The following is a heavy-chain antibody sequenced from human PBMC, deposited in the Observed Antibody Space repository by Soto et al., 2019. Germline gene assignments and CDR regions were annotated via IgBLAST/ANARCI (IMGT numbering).Heavy chain of an antibody. V-gene: IGHV3-53*01. Sequence: PGGSLRLSCAASGFTVSSSQMTWVRQAPGKALEWVSVIFIGGTTQYAVSVKGRFTISRDYSKNTVYLQMNSLRAEDTAVYYRASLGPYASGIFRFSHNRSAPGGKGTLVPVPP. CDR3: ASLGPYASGIFRFSHNRSAP. J-gene: IGHJ5*02. CDR1: GFTVSSSQ. CDR2: IFIGGTT. D-gene: IGHD3-10*01.